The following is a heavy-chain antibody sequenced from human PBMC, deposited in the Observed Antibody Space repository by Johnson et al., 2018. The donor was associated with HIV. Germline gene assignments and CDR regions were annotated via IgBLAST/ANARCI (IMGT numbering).Heavy chain of an antibody. D-gene: IGHD6-6*01. CDR2: ISYDGSNK. J-gene: IGHJ3*02. Sequence: QVQLVESGGGVVQPGRSLRLSCAASGFTFSSYAMHWVRQAPGKGLEWVAVISYDGSNKYYADSVKGRFTISRDNSKNTLYLQMNSLGSEEPAVYYCARASVPSPRYSSSSDDAFDIWGQGTMVTVSS. V-gene: IGHV3-30*04. CDR3: ARASVPSPRYSSSSDDAFDI. CDR1: GFTFSSYA.